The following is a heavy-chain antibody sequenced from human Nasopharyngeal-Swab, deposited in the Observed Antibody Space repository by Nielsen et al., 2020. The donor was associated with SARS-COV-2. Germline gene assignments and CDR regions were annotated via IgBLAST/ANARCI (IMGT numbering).Heavy chain of an antibody. CDR2: ISSSSSYI. CDR3: ARDGLDYDFWSAYFMDV. CDR1: GLAFNNYN. J-gene: IGHJ6*02. D-gene: IGHD3-3*01. V-gene: IGHV3-21*01. Sequence: SLSLDWAACGLAFNNYNFNWVRQAPGKRLEWVSSISSSSSYIYYADSVKGRFTISRDNAKNSLYLQMNSLRAEDTAVYYCARDGLDYDFWSAYFMDVWGQGTTVTVSS.